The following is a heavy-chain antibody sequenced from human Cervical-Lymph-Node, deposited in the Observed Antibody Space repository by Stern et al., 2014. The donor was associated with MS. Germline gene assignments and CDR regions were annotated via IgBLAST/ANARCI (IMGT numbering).Heavy chain of an antibody. V-gene: IGHV3-48*02. CDR1: GFNLRDYS. CDR3: VRTWRENTFDS. Sequence: EVQLVASGGNLGQPGGSLRLSCAASGFNLRDYSMSWVRQAPGKGLEWVSFVSNSGTAIYYADSVKGRFTISRDMARNSVYLQMNSLRDEDTAVYYCVRTWRENTFDSWGQGILVTVSS. D-gene: IGHD5-24*01. J-gene: IGHJ4*02. CDR2: VSNSGTAI.